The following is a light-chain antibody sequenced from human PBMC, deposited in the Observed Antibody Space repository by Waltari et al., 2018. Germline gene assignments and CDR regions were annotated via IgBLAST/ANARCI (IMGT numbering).Light chain of an antibody. J-gene: IGLJ3*02. CDR1: SRHSSKV. V-gene: IGLV4-69*02. CDR2: VNSDGSH. CDR3: QTGGHGTWV. Sequence: QLVLTQSPSASAPLGASVKPTCTLRSRHSSKVIPWHPQHPQKGPRYLMKVNSDGSHSKGDEIPDRFSGSSSGAERYLTISSLQSEDEADYYCQTGGHGTWVFGGGTKLTVL.